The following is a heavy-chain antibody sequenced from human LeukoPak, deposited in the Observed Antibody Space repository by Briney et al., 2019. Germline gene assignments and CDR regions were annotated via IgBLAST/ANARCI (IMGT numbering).Heavy chain of an antibody. D-gene: IGHD5-18*01. Sequence: GGSLRLSCAAPGFTFSSYSMNWVRQAPGKGLEWVSYISSSSSTIYYADSVKGRFTISRDNAKNSLYLQMNSLRAEDTAVYYCAKMSAMVISRPYYYGMDVWGQGTTVTVSS. CDR3: AKMSAMVISRPYYYGMDV. J-gene: IGHJ6*02. CDR1: GFTFSSYS. V-gene: IGHV3-48*04. CDR2: ISSSSSTI.